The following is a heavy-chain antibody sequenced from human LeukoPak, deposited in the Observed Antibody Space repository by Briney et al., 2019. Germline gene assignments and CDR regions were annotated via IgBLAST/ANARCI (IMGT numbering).Heavy chain of an antibody. CDR3: ARLIAWGLENNWFDP. V-gene: IGHV5-51*01. CDR2: IYPGGSDT. CDR1: GYSFTSYW. D-gene: IGHD3-16*01. J-gene: IGHJ5*02. Sequence: GESLKISCKGSGYSFTSYWIGWVRQMPGKGLEWMGIIYPGGSDTRYSPSFQGQVTISADKSISTAYLQWSSLKASDTAMYYCARLIAWGLENNWFDPWGQGTLVTVSS.